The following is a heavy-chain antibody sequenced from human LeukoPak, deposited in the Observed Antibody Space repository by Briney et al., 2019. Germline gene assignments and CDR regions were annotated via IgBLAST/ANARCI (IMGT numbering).Heavy chain of an antibody. V-gene: IGHV1-18*04. CDR1: GYTFSGYY. CDR2: INPHSGNT. Sequence: ASVTVSCKASGYTFSGYYIHWVRQAPGQGLEWMGWINPHSGNTNYAQKLQGRVTMTTDTSTSTAYMELRSLRSDDTAVYYCARMGGLCSSTSCYVDYWGQGTLVTVSS. J-gene: IGHJ4*02. CDR3: ARMGGLCSSTSCYVDY. D-gene: IGHD2-2*01.